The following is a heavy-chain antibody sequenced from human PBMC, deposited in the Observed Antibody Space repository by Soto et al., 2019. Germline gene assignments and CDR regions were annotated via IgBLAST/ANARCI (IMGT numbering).Heavy chain of an antibody. V-gene: IGHV4-59*01. D-gene: IGHD1-26*01. J-gene: IGHJ4*02. Sequence: PSETLSLTCTVSGVSISSYYWSWLRQPPGKGLEWIGYIFYSGSTSYNPSLESRVTTTVDPSKSQFSLRLSSVTPADTAVYYCARLIVGATRTRQFDYCGQRSQVTGSS. CDR3: ARLIVGATRTRQFDY. CDR1: GVSISSYY. CDR2: IFYSGST.